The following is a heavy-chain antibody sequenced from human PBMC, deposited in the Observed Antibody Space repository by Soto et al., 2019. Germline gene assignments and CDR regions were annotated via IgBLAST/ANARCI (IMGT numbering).Heavy chain of an antibody. D-gene: IGHD5-12*01. CDR3: ATNEGRDGYSFDY. CDR1: GVTFSRQD. Sequence: SVKVSCKASGVTFSRQDMRWVRQAPGQGLEWMGGIIPIFGTPQYAEKFQGRVTITADESKSTAYMELSSLTSEDTAVYYCATNEGRDGYSFDYWGQGTLVTVSS. J-gene: IGHJ4*02. CDR2: IIPIFGTP. V-gene: IGHV1-69*13.